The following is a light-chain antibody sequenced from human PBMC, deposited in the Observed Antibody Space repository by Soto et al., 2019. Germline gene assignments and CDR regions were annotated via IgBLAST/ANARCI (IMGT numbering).Light chain of an antibody. CDR3: SSWDGSLSGDV. Sequence: QSVLTQPPSASGTPGQGVTISCSGSSSNIGSNYVYWYQQLPGTAPKLLIYNNNQRPSGVPDRFSASKSGTSASLAIRGLRSDDEADYYCSSWDGSLSGDVFGAGTKVTV. CDR2: NNN. V-gene: IGLV1-47*02. J-gene: IGLJ1*01. CDR1: SSNIGSNY.